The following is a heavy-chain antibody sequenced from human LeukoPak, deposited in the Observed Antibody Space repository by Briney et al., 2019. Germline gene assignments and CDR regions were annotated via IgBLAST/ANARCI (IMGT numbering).Heavy chain of an antibody. CDR3: ASPGVATRLHYYYGVDV. D-gene: IGHD5-12*01. V-gene: IGHV1-69*04. Sequence: GASVKVSCKASGGTFSSYAISWVRQAPGQGLEWMGRIIPILGIANYAQKFQGRVTITADKSTSTAYMELSSPRSEDTAVYYCASPGVATRLHYYYGVDVWGQGTTVTVSS. CDR2: IIPILGIA. CDR1: GGTFSSYA. J-gene: IGHJ6*02.